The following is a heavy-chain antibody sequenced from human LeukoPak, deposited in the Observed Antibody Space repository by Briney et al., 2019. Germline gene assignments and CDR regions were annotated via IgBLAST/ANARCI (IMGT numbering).Heavy chain of an antibody. CDR3: AKDPRGDYNYGYVSLFHY. V-gene: IGHV3-23*01. Sequence: GGSLRLSCAASGFTFDTYAMSWVRQAPGKGLEWVSVISGSGDSTDSADSVKGRFTSSRDDSRNTLYLQMNNLRAEDTAVYYCAKDPRGDYNYGYVSLFHYWGQGTLVTVSS. CDR1: GFTFDTYA. CDR2: ISGSGDST. D-gene: IGHD5-18*01. J-gene: IGHJ4*02.